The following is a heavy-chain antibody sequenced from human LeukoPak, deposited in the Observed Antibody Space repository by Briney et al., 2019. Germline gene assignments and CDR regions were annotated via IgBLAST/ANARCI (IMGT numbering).Heavy chain of an antibody. J-gene: IGHJ4*02. CDR3: AKDPFFFLAVAGYFDY. CDR1: GFTFSSYG. V-gene: IGHV3-23*01. Sequence: GGSLRLSCAASGFTFSSYGMSWVRQAPGKGLEWVSAIETGGDTYYPGSVKGRFTISRDNSKNTLYLQMNSLRAEDTAVYYCAKDPFFFLAVAGYFDYWGQGTLVTVSS. D-gene: IGHD6-19*01. CDR2: IETGGDT.